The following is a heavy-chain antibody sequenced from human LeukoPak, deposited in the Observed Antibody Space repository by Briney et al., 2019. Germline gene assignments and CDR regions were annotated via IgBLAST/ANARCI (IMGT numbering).Heavy chain of an antibody. D-gene: IGHD6-13*01. Sequence: SETLSLTCAVYGGSFSGYYWSWIRQPPGKGLEWIGEINHSGSTNYNPSLKSRVTISVDTSKNQFSLKLSSVTAADTAVYYCARGAEGSSWYSSGHMDVWGKGTTVTVSS. CDR2: INHSGST. V-gene: IGHV4-34*01. CDR1: GGSFSGYY. CDR3: ARGAEGSSWYSSGHMDV. J-gene: IGHJ6*03.